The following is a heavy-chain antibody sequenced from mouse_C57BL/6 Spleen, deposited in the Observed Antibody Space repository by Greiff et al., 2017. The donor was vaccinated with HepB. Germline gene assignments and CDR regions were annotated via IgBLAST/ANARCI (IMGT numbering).Heavy chain of an antibody. V-gene: IGHV10-1*01. Sequence: DVQLQESGGGLVQPKGSLKLSCAASGFSFNTYAMNWVRQAPGKGLEWVARISSKSNNYATYYADSVKDRFTISRDDSESMLYLQMNNLKTEATAMYYCVRSYGNYGGLDYWGQGTTLTVSS. D-gene: IGHD2-1*01. CDR3: VRSYGNYGGLDY. CDR2: ISSKSNNYAT. J-gene: IGHJ2*01. CDR1: GFSFNTYA.